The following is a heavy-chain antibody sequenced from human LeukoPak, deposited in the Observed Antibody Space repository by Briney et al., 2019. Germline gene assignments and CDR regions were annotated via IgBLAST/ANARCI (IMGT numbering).Heavy chain of an antibody. J-gene: IGHJ4*02. CDR2: INEDGSEK. Sequence: GGSLRLSCAASGFTLTRYWMSWVRQAPGKGPEWVANINEDGSEKYYLDSVRGRFTFSRDNARNSLYLQMNSLRAEDTAVYYCARGTYYYGSGSPETGYWGQGTLVTVSS. CDR1: GFTLTRYW. D-gene: IGHD3-10*01. CDR3: ARGTYYYGSGSPETGY. V-gene: IGHV3-7*03.